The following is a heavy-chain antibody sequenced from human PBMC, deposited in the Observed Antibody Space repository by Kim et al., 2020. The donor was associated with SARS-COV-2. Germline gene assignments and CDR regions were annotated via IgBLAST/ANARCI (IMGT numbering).Heavy chain of an antibody. D-gene: IGHD5-12*01. CDR1: GYTFTSYA. CDR2: INAGNGHT. CDR3: ARGLVRYYYYGMDV. J-gene: IGHJ6*02. Sequence: ASVKVSCKASGYTFTSYAMHWVRQAPGQRLEWMGWINAGNGHTKYSQKFQGRVTITRDTSASTAYMELSSLRSEDTAVYYCARGLVRYYYYGMDVCDQGTTVTVSS. V-gene: IGHV1-3*01.